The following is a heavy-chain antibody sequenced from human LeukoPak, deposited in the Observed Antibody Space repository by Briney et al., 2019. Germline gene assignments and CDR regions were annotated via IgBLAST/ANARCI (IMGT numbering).Heavy chain of an antibody. Sequence: PGGSLRLSCAASGFTFSTYWMSWVRQAPGKGLEWVANINQDGGEKYYVDSVKGRFTISRDNAKNSLYLQMNSLRAEDTAVYSCAKGDKFSGDYWGQGTLVTVSS. J-gene: IGHJ4*02. CDR2: INQDGGEK. CDR1: GFTFSTYW. CDR3: AKGDKFSGDY. D-gene: IGHD3-9*01. V-gene: IGHV3-7*01.